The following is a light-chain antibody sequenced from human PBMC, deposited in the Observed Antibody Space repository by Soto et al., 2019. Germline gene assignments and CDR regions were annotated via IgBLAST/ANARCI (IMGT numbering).Light chain of an antibody. Sequence: DIQMTQSPSTLSASVGDRVTITCRASQNINSWLAWHTQKPGKAPNLLIYKASSLKSRVHSKFSGSGSETEFTLNSSSLQPDDFAAYYCQQYNSYSEFTFGPGTKVDIK. J-gene: IGKJ3*01. CDR3: QQYNSYSEFT. V-gene: IGKV1-5*03. CDR2: KAS. CDR1: QNINSW.